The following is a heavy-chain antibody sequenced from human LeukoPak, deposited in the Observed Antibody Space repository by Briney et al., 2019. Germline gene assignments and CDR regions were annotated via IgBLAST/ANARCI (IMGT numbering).Heavy chain of an antibody. J-gene: IGHJ3*02. CDR2: IHYSGST. V-gene: IGHV4-59*01. Sequence: SETLSLTCIVSGGSISSYYWGWIRQPPGKGLEWIGYIHYSGSTNYNPSLKSRVTISVDTSKNQFSLKLSSVTAADTAVYYCARDQTSKGDAFDIWGQGTMVTVSS. CDR1: GGSISSYY. CDR3: ARDQTSKGDAFDI.